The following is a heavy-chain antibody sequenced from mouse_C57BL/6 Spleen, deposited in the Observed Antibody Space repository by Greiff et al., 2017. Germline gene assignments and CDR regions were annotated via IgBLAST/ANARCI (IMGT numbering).Heavy chain of an antibody. D-gene: IGHD1-2*01. Sequence: EVKLMESGGGLVQPKGSLKLSCAASGFSFNTYAMNWVRQAPGKGLEWVARIRSKSNNYATYYADSVKDRFTISRDDSESMLYLQMNNLKTEDTAMYYCVRQGTAHYFDYWGQGTTLTVSS. CDR3: VRQGTAHYFDY. CDR2: IRSKSNNYAT. V-gene: IGHV10-1*01. J-gene: IGHJ2*01. CDR1: GFSFNTYA.